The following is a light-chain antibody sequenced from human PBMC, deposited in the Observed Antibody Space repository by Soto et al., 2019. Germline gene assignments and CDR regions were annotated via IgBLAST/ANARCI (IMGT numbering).Light chain of an antibody. J-gene: IGLJ1*01. CDR3: CSYAGSSTYV. V-gene: IGLV2-23*02. Sequence: QSVLTQPASLSWSPGQSITISCTGTTSDVGSYDLVSWYQQHPGKAPKLIIYDVTKRPPGVSNRFSGSKSGNTASLTISGLQAEDEADYYCCSYAGSSTYVFGSGTKVTV. CDR2: DVT. CDR1: TSDVGSYDL.